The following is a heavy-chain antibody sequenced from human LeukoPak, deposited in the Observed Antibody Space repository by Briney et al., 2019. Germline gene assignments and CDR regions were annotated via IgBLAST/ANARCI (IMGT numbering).Heavy chain of an antibody. CDR3: ARDKIVGATVLDY. Sequence: PGGSLRLSCAASGFTFSTYWMSWVRQAPGKGLEWVANMKQDGSEEYYVDPVKGRFTISRDNAKNSLYLQMNSLRAEDTAVYYCARDKIVGATVLDYWGQGSLVTVSS. CDR2: MKQDGSEE. D-gene: IGHD1-26*01. J-gene: IGHJ4*02. CDR1: GFTFSTYW. V-gene: IGHV3-7*03.